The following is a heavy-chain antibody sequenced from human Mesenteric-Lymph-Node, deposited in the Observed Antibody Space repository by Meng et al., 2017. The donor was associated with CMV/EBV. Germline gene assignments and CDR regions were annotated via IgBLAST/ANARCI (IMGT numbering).Heavy chain of an antibody. V-gene: IGHV3-30*03. J-gene: IGHJ6*02. CDR3: ARKRWNAGTTTYYYYGMDV. CDR2: ISYDGSDK. Sequence: LSLTCAASGFTFSSFGVHWVRQAPGKGLEWVAVISYDGSDKYYADSVKGRFTISRDNSKNTLYLQMNSLGAEDTAVYYCARKRWNAGTTTYYYYGMDVWGQGATVTVSS. CDR1: GFTFSSFG. D-gene: IGHD1-26*01.